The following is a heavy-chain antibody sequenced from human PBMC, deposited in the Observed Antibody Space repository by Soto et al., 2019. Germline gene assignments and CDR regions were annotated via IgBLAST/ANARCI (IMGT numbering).Heavy chain of an antibody. CDR3: ARLSSSGWPIEY. J-gene: IGHJ4*02. D-gene: IGHD6-19*01. V-gene: IGHV4-31*03. CDR1: GGSINSGGYY. Sequence: QVQLQESGPGLIKPSQTLTLTCTVSGGSINSGGYYWNWIRQHPGKGLEWIGYTYYSGNTYYNPSLNSRVTISADTSKNQFSLKLSSVTDADTAVYYLARLSSSGWPIEYWGQGTLVTVS. CDR2: TYYSGNT.